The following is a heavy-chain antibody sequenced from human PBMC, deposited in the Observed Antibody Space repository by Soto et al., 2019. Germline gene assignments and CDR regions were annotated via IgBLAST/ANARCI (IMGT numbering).Heavy chain of an antibody. Sequence: GGSLRLSCAASGFTFSDYVMTWVRQTPGKGLEWVSSVSGTASTSHYADSVKGRFTVSRDNSKNMLFLQMNGLRVDDTAVYFCAKGMRVARTSYFDNWGQGTLVTVSS. CDR3: AKGMRVARTSYFDN. CDR2: VSGTASTS. V-gene: IGHV3-23*01. D-gene: IGHD2-15*01. J-gene: IGHJ4*02. CDR1: GFTFSDYV.